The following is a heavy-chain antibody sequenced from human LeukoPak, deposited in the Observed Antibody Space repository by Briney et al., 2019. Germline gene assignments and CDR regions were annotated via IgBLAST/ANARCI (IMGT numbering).Heavy chain of an antibody. D-gene: IGHD4-17*01. CDR3: ARGVTVTYYFDY. CDR2: IKQDGSEK. CDR1: GFTFSSNS. J-gene: IGHJ4*02. V-gene: IGHV3-7*01. Sequence: PGGSLRLSCAASGFTFSSNSMNWVRQAPGKGLEWVANIKQDGSEKYYVDSVKGRFTISRDNAKNSLYLQMNSLRAEDTAVYYCARGVTVTYYFDYWGQGTLVTVSS.